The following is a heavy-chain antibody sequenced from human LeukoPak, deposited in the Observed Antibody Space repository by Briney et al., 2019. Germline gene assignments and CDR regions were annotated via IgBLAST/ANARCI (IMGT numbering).Heavy chain of an antibody. CDR2: ISYDGSNK. CDR3: AKDGTRVTTIFGV. J-gene: IGHJ6*02. D-gene: IGHD3-3*01. V-gene: IGHV3-30-3*02. Sequence: GKSLRLSCAASGFTFSGYPIHWVRQAPGKGLEWVAVISYDGSNKYYADSVKGRFTISRDNSKNTLYLQMNSLRAENTAVYYCAKDGTRVTTIFGVWGQGTTVTVSS. CDR1: GFTFSGYP.